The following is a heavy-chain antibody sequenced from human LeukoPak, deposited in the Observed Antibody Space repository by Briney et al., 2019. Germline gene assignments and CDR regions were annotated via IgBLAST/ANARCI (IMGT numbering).Heavy chain of an antibody. Sequence: PGRSLRLSCAASGFTFSSYGMHWVRQAPGKGLEWVAVIWYDGSNKYYADSVKGRFTISRDNSKNTLYLQMNSLRAEDTAVYYCAKEGIAAGTPFDYWGQGTLVTVS. CDR2: IWYDGSNK. D-gene: IGHD6-13*01. V-gene: IGHV3-33*06. CDR1: GFTFSSYG. J-gene: IGHJ4*02. CDR3: AKEGIAAGTPFDY.